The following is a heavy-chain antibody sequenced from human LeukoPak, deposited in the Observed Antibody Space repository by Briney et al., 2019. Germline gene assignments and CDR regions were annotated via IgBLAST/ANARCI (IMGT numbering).Heavy chain of an antibody. V-gene: IGHV3-53*01. Sequence: KGLEWVSVIYSGGSTYYADSVKGRFTISRDNSKNTLYLQMNSLRAEDTAVYYCVGPEAPDYWGQGTLVTVSS. CDR2: IYSGGST. J-gene: IGHJ4*02. CDR3: VGPEAPDY.